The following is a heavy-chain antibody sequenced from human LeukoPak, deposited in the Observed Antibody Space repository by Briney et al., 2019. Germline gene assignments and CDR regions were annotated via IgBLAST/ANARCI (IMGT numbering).Heavy chain of an antibody. CDR2: INPNSGGT. CDR3: ASYSGSYSSDFDY. V-gene: IGHV1-2*02. CDR1: GYTLTELS. Sequence: GASVKVSCKVSGYTLTELSMHWVRQAPGQGLEWMGWINPNSGGTNYAQKFQGRVTMTRDTSISTAYMELSRLRSDDTAVYYCASYSGSYSSDFDYWGQGTLVTVSS. D-gene: IGHD1-26*01. J-gene: IGHJ4*02.